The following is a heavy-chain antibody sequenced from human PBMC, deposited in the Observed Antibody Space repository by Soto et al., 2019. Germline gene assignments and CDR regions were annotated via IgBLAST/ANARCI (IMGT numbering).Heavy chain of an antibody. CDR1: GFTFSSYW. J-gene: IGHJ3*02. Sequence: EVQLVESGGGLVQPGGSLRLSCAASGFTFSSYWMSWVRQAPGKGLEWVANIKQDGSEKYYVDSVKGRCTISRDNAKKSRDLQMNSLRAEDTAVYYCARDRSYSSGWYSAFDIWGQGTMVTGSS. D-gene: IGHD6-19*01. CDR3: ARDRSYSSGWYSAFDI. CDR2: IKQDGSEK. V-gene: IGHV3-7*03.